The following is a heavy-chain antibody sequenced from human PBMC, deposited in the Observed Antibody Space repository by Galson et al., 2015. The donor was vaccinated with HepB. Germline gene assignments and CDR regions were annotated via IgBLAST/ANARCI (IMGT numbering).Heavy chain of an antibody. V-gene: IGHV1-2*04. J-gene: IGHJ6*02. CDR1: GYTFTDYY. D-gene: IGHD6-13*01. Sequence: SVKVSCKASGYTFTDYYMHWVRQAPGQGLEWMGWINPNSGGTNYAQKFQGWVTMTRDTSISTAYMELSRLRSDDTAVYYCARDRHSSSWPFYYYGMDVWGQGTTVTVSS. CDR3: ARDRHSSSWPFYYYGMDV. CDR2: INPNSGGT.